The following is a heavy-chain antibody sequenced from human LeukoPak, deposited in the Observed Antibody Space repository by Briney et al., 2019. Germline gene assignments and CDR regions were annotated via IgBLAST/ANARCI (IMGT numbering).Heavy chain of an antibody. D-gene: IGHD5-12*01. Sequence: PVGSLRLSCAASGFTFSSYGMHWVRQAPGKGLEWVAVIWYDGSNKYYSDSVKGRFTISRDNAKNSLYLQMNSLRAEDTAVYYCARDNIGGYVPHHFDYWGQGTLVTVSS. V-gene: IGHV3-33*01. CDR3: ARDNIGGYVPHHFDY. CDR1: GFTFSSYG. J-gene: IGHJ4*02. CDR2: IWYDGSNK.